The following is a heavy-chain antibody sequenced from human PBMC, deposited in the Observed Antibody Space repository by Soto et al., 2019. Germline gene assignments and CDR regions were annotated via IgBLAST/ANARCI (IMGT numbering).Heavy chain of an antibody. Sequence: PGESLKISCKGSGFSFSSYWIAWVRQMPGKGLEWMGIIYPGVSNTRYSPSFQGQVTISADKSISTAYLQWSSLKASDTAMYYCARQSGGSGYYPDYWGQGTLVTVSS. J-gene: IGHJ4*02. CDR3: ARQSGGSGYYPDY. CDR2: IYPGVSNT. V-gene: IGHV5-51*01. D-gene: IGHD3-22*01. CDR1: GFSFSSYW.